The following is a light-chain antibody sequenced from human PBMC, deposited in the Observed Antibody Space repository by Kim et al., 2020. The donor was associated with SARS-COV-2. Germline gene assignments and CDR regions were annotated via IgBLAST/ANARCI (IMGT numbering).Light chain of an antibody. CDR3: QQYNNWPPYT. CDR1: QNINYN. J-gene: IGKJ2*01. CDR2: HSS. V-gene: IGKV3-15*01. Sequence: VSPGERATLSCRASQNINYNLAWFRQKPGQAPSLLIYHSSTRAAGVPARFSGSGSGTEFTLTISSLQSEDFAIYFCQQYNNWPPYTFGQGTKLEI.